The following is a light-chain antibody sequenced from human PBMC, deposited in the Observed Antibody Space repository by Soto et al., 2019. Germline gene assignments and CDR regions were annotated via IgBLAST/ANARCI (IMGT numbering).Light chain of an antibody. Sequence: EIVLTQSPATLSLSPGERATLSCLASQSVSTYLAWYQQKPGQAPRLLIYDASNRATGIPARFSGSGSGTDFTLTISSLDPEDSAVYYCQQYNNWPLTFGGGTKVDIK. J-gene: IGKJ4*01. CDR2: DAS. V-gene: IGKV3-11*01. CDR1: QSVSTY. CDR3: QQYNNWPLT.